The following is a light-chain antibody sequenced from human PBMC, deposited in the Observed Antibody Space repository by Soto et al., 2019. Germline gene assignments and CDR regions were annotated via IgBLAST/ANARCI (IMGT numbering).Light chain of an antibody. Sequence: QSALTHPASVSGSPGQSITISCTGTSSDVGSYNLVSWYQQHPGKAPKLMIYEGSKRPSGVSNRFSGSKSGNTASLTISGLQAEEEADYYCCSYAGSRVFGGGTKLTVL. J-gene: IGLJ3*02. CDR1: SSDVGSYNL. V-gene: IGLV2-23*01. CDR3: CSYAGSRV. CDR2: EGS.